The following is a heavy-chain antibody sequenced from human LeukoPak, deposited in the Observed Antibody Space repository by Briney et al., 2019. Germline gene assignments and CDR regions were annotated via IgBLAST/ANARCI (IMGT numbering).Heavy chain of an antibody. CDR2: FYSGGGT. CDR3: ARQTPTRSYGMDV. CDR1: GGSISSYY. Sequence: PSETLSLTCTVSGGSISSYYWSWIRQPAGKGLEWIGRFYSGGGTDYNPSLKSRVTISVDTSKNQFSLKLSSVTAADTAVYYCARQTPTRSYGMDVWGQGTTVTVSS. V-gene: IGHV4-4*07. D-gene: IGHD2-2*01. J-gene: IGHJ6*02.